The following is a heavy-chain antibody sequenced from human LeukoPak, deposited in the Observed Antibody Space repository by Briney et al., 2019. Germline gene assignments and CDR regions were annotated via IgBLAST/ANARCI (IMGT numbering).Heavy chain of an antibody. D-gene: IGHD6-13*01. CDR3: ARGLMNLSSWYGWPSFYFDY. Sequence: SETLSLTCTVSGDSINNYYWSWIRQSPGKGLEWIGYIYYSGITNYNPSLKSRVTISVDTSKNQFSLKLSSVTAADTAVYYCARGLMNLSSWYGWPSFYFDYWGQGTLVTVSS. J-gene: IGHJ4*02. CDR2: IYYSGIT. CDR1: GDSINNYY. V-gene: IGHV4-59*01.